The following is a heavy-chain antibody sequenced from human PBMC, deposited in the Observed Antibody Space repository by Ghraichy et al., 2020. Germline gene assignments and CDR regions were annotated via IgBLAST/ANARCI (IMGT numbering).Heavy chain of an antibody. CDR1: RFAFSNYA. CDR2: ISDNGGST. V-gene: IGHV3-23*01. Sequence: GSLRLSCAASRFAFSNYAMSWVRQAPGKGLEWVSSISDNGGSTYYADSVKGRFTISRDNSKNMLYLQINSLRAEDTAVYYCAKDRITVDRFSVFRAVISPGIQAFDIWGQGTMVTVSS. J-gene: IGHJ3*02. D-gene: IGHD3-10*01. CDR3: AKDRITVDRFSVFRAVISPGIQAFDI.